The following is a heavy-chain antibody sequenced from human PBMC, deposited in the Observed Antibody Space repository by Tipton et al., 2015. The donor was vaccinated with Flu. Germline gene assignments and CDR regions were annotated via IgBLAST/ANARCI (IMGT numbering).Heavy chain of an antibody. CDR1: GFTFTSYT. CDR3: ARATGFWDDYHRPLDY. J-gene: IGHJ4*02. V-gene: IGHV3-21*01. D-gene: IGHD5-12*01. CDR2: ISARSAYI. Sequence: VQLVQSGGGLVKPGGSLRLSCAASGFTFTSYTMNWVRQAPGKGLEWVSSISARSAYIFYADSVKGRFTISRDNAKNSLYPQMNSLGAEDTAVYYCARATGFWDDYHRPLDYWGQGALDTVSS.